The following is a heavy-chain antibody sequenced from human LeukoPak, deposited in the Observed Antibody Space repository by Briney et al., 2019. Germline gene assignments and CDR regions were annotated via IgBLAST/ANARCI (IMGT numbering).Heavy chain of an antibody. Sequence: PGGSPRLSCATSGFFFSAYRMNWVRPAPGKGLEWVSSIRTGDDYIYYADSVQGRFTISRDNAKKSLYLQMNSLRVEDTAVYFCARWDDLLHFDYWGQGVLVTVSS. CDR2: IRTGDDYI. CDR1: GFFFSAYR. CDR3: ARWDDLLHFDY. D-gene: IGHD3-3*01. J-gene: IGHJ4*02. V-gene: IGHV3-21*01.